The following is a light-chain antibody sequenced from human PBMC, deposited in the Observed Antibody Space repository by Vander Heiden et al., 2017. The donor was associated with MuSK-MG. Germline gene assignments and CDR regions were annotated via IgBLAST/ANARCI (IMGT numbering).Light chain of an antibody. V-gene: IGKV3-11*01. CDR2: DAS. CDR3: QQRSNWQT. Sequence: EHVSTQSPATLSLSPGERATLSCRASQSISSYLAWYQQKPGQAPRLLIYDASNRATGIPARFSGSGSGTDFTLTISSLEPEDFAVYYCQQRSNWQTFGPGTKVDIK. CDR1: QSISSY. J-gene: IGKJ3*01.